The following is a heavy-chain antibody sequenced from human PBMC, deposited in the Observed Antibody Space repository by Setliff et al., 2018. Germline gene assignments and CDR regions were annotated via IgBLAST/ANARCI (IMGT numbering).Heavy chain of an antibody. CDR2: INTNTGNP. CDR1: GYTFTSQA. J-gene: IGHJ4*02. V-gene: IGHV7-4-1*02. D-gene: IGHD2-2*01. CDR3: ARQGCSSTSCHSIDY. Sequence: ASVKVSCKASGYTFTSQAMNWVRQAPGQGLEWMGWINTNTGNPTYAQGFTGRFVFSLDSSVSTAYLQISSLKAEDTAMYYCARQGCSSTSCHSIDYWGQGTLVTVSS.